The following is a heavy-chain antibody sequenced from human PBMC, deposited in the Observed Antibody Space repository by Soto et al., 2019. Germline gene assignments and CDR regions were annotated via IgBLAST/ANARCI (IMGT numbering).Heavy chain of an antibody. Sequence: GGSLRLSCAASGFTFSSYGMHWVRQAPGKGLEWVAVISYDGSNKYYADSVKGRFTISRDNSKNTLYLQMNSLKTEDTAVYYCSHGYYQYFNSWGQGTLVTVSS. CDR1: GFTFSSYG. CDR3: SHGYYQYFNS. D-gene: IGHD5-18*01. CDR2: ISYDGSNK. V-gene: IGHV3-30*03. J-gene: IGHJ4*02.